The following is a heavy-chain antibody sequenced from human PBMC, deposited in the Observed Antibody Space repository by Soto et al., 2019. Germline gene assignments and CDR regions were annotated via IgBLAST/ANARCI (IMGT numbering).Heavy chain of an antibody. V-gene: IGHV4-59*08. CDR1: GGSISSYY. Sequence: QVQLQESGPGLVKPSETLSLTCTASGGSISSYYWSWIRQPPGKGLEWIGYIYYSGSTNYNPSLKSRVTISVDTSKNQFSLKLSSVTAADTAVYYCARQIAVAGLHAFDIWGQGTMVTVSS. J-gene: IGHJ3*02. CDR2: IYYSGST. D-gene: IGHD6-19*01. CDR3: ARQIAVAGLHAFDI.